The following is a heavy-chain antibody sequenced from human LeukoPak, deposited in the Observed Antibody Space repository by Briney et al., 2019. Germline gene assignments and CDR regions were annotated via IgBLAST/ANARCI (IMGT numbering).Heavy chain of an antibody. CDR3: ARVGYCSGGSCYQEHFDY. CDR1: GYTFTSYY. Sequence: ASVKVSCKASGYTFTSYYMHWVRQAPGQGLEWMGWISAYNGNTNYAQKLQGRVTMTTDTSTSTAYMELRSLRSDDTAVYYCARVGYCSGGSCYQEHFDYWGQGTLVTVSS. CDR2: ISAYNGNT. V-gene: IGHV1-18*04. J-gene: IGHJ4*02. D-gene: IGHD2-15*01.